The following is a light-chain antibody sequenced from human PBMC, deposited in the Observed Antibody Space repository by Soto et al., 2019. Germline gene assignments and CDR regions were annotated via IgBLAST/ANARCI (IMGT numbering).Light chain of an antibody. CDR2: SAS. V-gene: IGKV4-1*01. Sequence: DIVMTQSPDSLAVSLGERATINCKSSQRVLYSSNNKNYLAWYQQRPGQPPKLLIYSASTRESGVPDRFSGSGSGTDFTLTITSLQAEDVAVYSCQQYESTPPTFGQGTKLEIK. CDR1: QRVLYSSNNKNY. J-gene: IGKJ2*01. CDR3: QQYESTPPT.